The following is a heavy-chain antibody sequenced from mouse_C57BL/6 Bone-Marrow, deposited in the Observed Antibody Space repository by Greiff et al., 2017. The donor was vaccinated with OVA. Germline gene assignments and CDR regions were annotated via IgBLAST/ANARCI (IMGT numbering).Heavy chain of an antibody. CDR1: GFTFTDYY. CDR3: ARYIELLFDY. Sequence: EVKLMESGGGLVQPGGSLSLSCAASGFTFTDYYMSWVRQPPGKALEWLGFIRNKANGYTTEYSASVKGRFTISRDNSQSILYLQMNALRAEDSATYYCARYIELLFDYWGQGTTLTVSS. V-gene: IGHV7-3*01. J-gene: IGHJ2*01. CDR2: IRNKANGYTT.